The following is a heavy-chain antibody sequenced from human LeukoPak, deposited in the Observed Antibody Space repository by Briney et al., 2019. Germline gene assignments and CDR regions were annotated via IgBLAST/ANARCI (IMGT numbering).Heavy chain of an antibody. CDR3: AREDDYYGSGSYYKDGYYYYYGMDV. Sequence: ASVQVSRKASGYTFTGYYMHWVRQAPGQGLEWMGWINPNSGGTNYAQKFQGRVTMTRDTSISTAYMELSRLRSDDTAVYYCAREDDYYGSGSYYKDGYYYYYGMDVWGQGTTVTTSS. D-gene: IGHD3-10*01. CDR2: INPNSGGT. J-gene: IGHJ6*02. CDR1: GYTFTGYY. V-gene: IGHV1-2*02.